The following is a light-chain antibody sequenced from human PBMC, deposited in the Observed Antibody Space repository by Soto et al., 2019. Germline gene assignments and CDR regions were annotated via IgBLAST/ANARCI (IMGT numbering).Light chain of an antibody. CDR3: SSYTSSSTLEV. J-gene: IGLJ1*01. CDR2: DVS. Sequence: QSVLTQPASVSGSPGQSITISCTGTSSDVGGYNYVSWYQQHPGKAPKLMIYDVSNRTSGVSNRFSGSKSGTTASLTISGLQAEDEADYYCSSYTSSSTLEVFGAGSKVTV. V-gene: IGLV2-14*01. CDR1: SSDVGGYNY.